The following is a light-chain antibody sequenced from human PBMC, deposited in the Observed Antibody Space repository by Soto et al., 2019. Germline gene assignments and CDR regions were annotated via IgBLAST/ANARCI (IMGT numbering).Light chain of an antibody. J-gene: IGKJ3*01. CDR3: QQDLRPPLT. V-gene: IGKV1-27*01. Sequence: QMTRKPPSPSASVGDGVTSTCRASQGISNYLAWYQQKPGKAPGLLIYAASTLQSGVPSRFSASGSGTDFTLTISSLQPEDFATYYCQQDLRPPLTFGPGSNVDVK. CDR1: QGISNY. CDR2: AAS.